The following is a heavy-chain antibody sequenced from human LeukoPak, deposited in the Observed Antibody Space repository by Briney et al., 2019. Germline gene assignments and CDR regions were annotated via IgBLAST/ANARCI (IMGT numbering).Heavy chain of an antibody. D-gene: IGHD1-1*01. CDR2: ISGSGSTI. Sequence: GGALRLSCAASGFTFSSYETNWVRHAPGKGLEGVSYISGSGSTIFYADSVKGRFTISRDNAKNSLYLQMNSLRVEDTAVYYCAREYPDNGDGWGYWGQGTLVTVSS. V-gene: IGHV3-48*03. CDR1: GFTFSSYE. J-gene: IGHJ4*02. CDR3: AREYPDNGDGWGY.